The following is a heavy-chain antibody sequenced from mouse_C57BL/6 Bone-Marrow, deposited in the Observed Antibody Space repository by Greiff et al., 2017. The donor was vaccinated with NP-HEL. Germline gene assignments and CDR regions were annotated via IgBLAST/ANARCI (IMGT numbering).Heavy chain of an antibody. CDR2: ISYSGST. CDR1: GYSITSDY. J-gene: IGHJ4*01. CDR3: ARSPLWLRRNYYAMDY. V-gene: IGHV3-8*01. Sequence: EVKLVESGPGLAKPSQTLSLTCSGTGYSITSDYWNWIRKFPGNKLEYMGYISYSGSTYYNPSLKSRISITRDTSKNQYYLQLNSVTTEDTATYYCARSPLWLRRNYYAMDYWGQGTSVTVSS. D-gene: IGHD2-2*01.